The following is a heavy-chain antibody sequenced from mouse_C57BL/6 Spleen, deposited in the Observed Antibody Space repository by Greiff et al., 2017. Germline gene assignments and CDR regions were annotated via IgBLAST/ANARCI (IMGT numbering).Heavy chain of an antibody. CDR2: IRLKSDNYAT. J-gene: IGHJ2*01. V-gene: IGHV6-3*01. CDR3: TDSAGYD. D-gene: IGHD3-2*02. CDR1: GFTFSNYW. Sequence: EVKLMESGGGLVQPGGSMKLSCVASGFTFSNYWMNWVRQSPEKGLEWVAQIRLKSDNYATHYAVSVLGRFTISRDDSKSSVYLQMNNLRDEDTGIYYCTDSAGYDWGQGTTLTVSS.